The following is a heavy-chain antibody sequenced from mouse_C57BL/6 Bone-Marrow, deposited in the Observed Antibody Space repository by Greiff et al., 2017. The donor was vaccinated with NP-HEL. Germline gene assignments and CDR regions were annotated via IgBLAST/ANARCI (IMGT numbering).Heavy chain of an antibody. CDR2: INPNNGGT. CDR1: GYTFTDYY. V-gene: IGHV1-26*01. D-gene: IGHD2-4*01. CDR3: ARIYYDYWYFDV. Sequence: EVQLQQSGPELVKPGASVKISCKASGYTFTDYYMNWVKQSHGKSLEWIGDINPNNGGTSYNQKFKGTATLTVDKSSSTAYMELRSLTSEDSAVYYCARIYYDYWYFDVWGTGTTVTVSS. J-gene: IGHJ1*03.